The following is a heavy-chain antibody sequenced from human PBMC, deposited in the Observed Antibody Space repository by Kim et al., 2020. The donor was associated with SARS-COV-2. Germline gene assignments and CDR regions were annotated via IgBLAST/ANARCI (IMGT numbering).Heavy chain of an antibody. D-gene: IGHD3-3*01. V-gene: IGHV1-8*01. J-gene: IGHJ6*02. Sequence: ASVKVSCKASGYTFTSYDINWVRQATGQGLEWMGWMNPNSGNKGYAQKFQGRVTMTRNTSISTAYMELSSLRSEATAVYYCAREKSPKKPITIFGVVPPTGYYYYGMDVWGQGTTVTVSS. CDR2: MNPNSGNK. CDR3: AREKSPKKPITIFGVVPPTGYYYYGMDV. CDR1: GYTFTSYD.